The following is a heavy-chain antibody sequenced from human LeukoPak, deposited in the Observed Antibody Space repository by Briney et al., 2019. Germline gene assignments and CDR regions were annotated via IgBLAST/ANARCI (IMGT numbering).Heavy chain of an antibody. CDR2: VYPSGST. Sequence: PSETLSLTCTVSGGSISSYYWTWIRQPAGEGLEWIGRVYPSGSTNYNPSLTSRVTMSVDTSKNQFSLKLSSVTAADTALYCCARENSGSYREFDYWGQGTLVTVTS. J-gene: IGHJ4*02. D-gene: IGHD1-26*01. V-gene: IGHV4-4*07. CDR3: ARENSGSYREFDY. CDR1: GGSISSYY.